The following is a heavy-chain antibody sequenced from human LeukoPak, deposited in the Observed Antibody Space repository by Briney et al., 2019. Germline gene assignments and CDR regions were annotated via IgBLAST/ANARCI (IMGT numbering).Heavy chain of an antibody. J-gene: IGHJ4*02. D-gene: IGHD3-3*01. CDR3: ARAGSGYSFDS. V-gene: IGHV4-59*01. CDR1: GGPISSYY. Sequence: SETLSLTCTVPGGPISSYYWSWIRQPPEKELEWIGYIYNSGSTNYNPSLKSRFTISVDTSKNQFSLKLSSVTAADTAVYYCARAGSGYSFDSWGQGTLVTVSS. CDR2: IYNSGST.